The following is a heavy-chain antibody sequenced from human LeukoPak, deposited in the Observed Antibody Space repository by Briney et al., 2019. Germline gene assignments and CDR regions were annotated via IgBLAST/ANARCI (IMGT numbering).Heavy chain of an antibody. V-gene: IGHV3-48*01. CDR1: GFTFSSYS. CDR2: ISSGSSTI. D-gene: IGHD1-26*01. Sequence: GGSLRLSCAASGFTFSSYSMNRVRQAPGKGREWVSYISSGSSTIYYADSVKGRFTISRDNAKNSLSLQMNSLRSEDTAVYYCARGENSGRGAFDIWGQGTMVTVSS. CDR3: ARGENSGRGAFDI. J-gene: IGHJ3*02.